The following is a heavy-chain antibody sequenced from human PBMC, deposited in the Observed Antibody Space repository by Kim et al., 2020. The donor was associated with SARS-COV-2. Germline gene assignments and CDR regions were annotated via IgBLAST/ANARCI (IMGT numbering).Heavy chain of an antibody. Sequence: QTYRDTVTGRITNSNDNAKNSRYLQMNSLQAEDTAVYYCARDSSSPVDYWGQGTLVTVSS. J-gene: IGHJ4*02. D-gene: IGHD6-6*01. V-gene: IGHV3-7*01. CDR3: ARDSSSPVDY. CDR2: Q.